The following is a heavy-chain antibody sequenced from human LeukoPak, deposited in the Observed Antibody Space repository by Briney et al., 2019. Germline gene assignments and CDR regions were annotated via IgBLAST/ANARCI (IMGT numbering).Heavy chain of an antibody. V-gene: IGHV3-20*04. CDR2: INWNGGST. J-gene: IGHJ4*02. CDR3: AREDPEEAYCGGDCYYDFDY. Sequence: PGGSLRLSCAASGFTFDDYGMSWVRQAPGKGLEWVSGINWNGGSTGYADSVKGRFTISRDNAKNSLYLQMNSLRAEDTALYYCAREDPEEAYCGGDCYYDFDYWGQGTLVTVSS. D-gene: IGHD2-21*02. CDR1: GFTFDDYG.